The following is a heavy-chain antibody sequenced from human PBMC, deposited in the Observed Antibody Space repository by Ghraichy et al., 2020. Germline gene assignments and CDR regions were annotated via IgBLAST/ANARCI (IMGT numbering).Heavy chain of an antibody. CDR3: TREYGDAGAFDI. J-gene: IGHJ3*02. Sequence: GEALNISCTASGFTFGDYAMSWFRQAPGKGLEWVGFIRSKAYGGTTEYAASVKGRFTISRDDSKSIAYLQMNSLKTEDTAVYYCTREYGDAGAFDIWGQGTMVTVSS. D-gene: IGHD4-17*01. V-gene: IGHV3-49*03. CDR2: IRSKAYGGTT. CDR1: GFTFGDYA.